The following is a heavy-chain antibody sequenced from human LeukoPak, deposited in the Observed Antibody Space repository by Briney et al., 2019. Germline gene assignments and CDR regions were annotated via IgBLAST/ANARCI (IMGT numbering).Heavy chain of an antibody. Sequence: SETLSLTYTVSGGSISSYYWSWIRQPPGKGLEWIGYIYYSGSTNYNPSLKSRVTISVDTSKNQFSLKLSSVTAADTAVYYCAREADFGVVYWGQGTLVTVSS. CDR1: GGSISSYY. CDR3: AREADFGVVY. CDR2: IYYSGST. J-gene: IGHJ4*02. D-gene: IGHD3-3*01. V-gene: IGHV4-59*01.